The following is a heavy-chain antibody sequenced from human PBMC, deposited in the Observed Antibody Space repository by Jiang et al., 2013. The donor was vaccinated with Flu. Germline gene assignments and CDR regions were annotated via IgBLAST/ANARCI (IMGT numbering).Heavy chain of an antibody. V-gene: IGHV3-30*03. CDR3: ALGQQLVVWF. CDR2: ISYDGSNK. Sequence: GVVQPGRSLRLSCAASGFTFSSYGMHWVRQAPGKGLEWVAVISYDGSNKYYADSVKGRFTISRDNSKNTLYLQMNSLRAEDTAVYYCALGQQLVVWFWGQGTLVTVSS. J-gene: IGHJ4*02. CDR1: GFTFSSYG. D-gene: IGHD6-13*01.